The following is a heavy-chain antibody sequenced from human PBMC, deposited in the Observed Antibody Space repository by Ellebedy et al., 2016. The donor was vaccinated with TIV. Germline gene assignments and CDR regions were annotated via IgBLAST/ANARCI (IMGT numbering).Heavy chain of an antibody. J-gene: IGHJ4*02. CDR1: GFTFSSYD. CDR2: ISYDANNK. V-gene: IGHV3-30*18. Sequence: GESLKISCAASGFTFSSYDMHWVRQAPGKGLEWVALISYDANNKYYADSVKGRFTISRDSSKNTLYLQMKSLRVEDTAIYFCAKDSGRSGWISDYWGQGTLVTVSS. CDR3: AKDSGRSGWISDY. D-gene: IGHD3-10*01.